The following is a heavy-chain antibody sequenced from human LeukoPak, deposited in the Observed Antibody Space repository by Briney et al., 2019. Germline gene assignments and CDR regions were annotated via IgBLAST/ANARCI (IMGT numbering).Heavy chain of an antibody. CDR1: GGSISSGGYY. CDR2: IYYSGIT. D-gene: IGHD3-22*01. CDR3: ARGGYYYDNSGYATFDY. Sequence: SETLSLTCSVSGGSISSGGYYWSWIRQHPGKGLEWIGYIYYSGITYYNPSLKSRVTISVDTSKNQSSLKLSSVTAADTAVYYCARGGYYYDNSGYATFDYWGQGTLVTVSS. V-gene: IGHV4-31*03. J-gene: IGHJ4*02.